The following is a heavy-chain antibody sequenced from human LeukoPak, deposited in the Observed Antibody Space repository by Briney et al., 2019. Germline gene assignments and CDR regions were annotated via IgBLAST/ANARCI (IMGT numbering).Heavy chain of an antibody. D-gene: IGHD3-3*01. CDR3: ARDLFNRDAFDI. CDR2: VSSRSSAI. CDR1: GFTFSTYN. J-gene: IGHJ3*02. V-gene: IGHV3-48*04. Sequence: PGGSLRLSCAASGFTFSTYNMVWVRQAPGMGLEWVASVSSRSSAIYYSDSVKGRFTISRDNAKNSLSLQMNSLRAEDTAIYCCARDLFNRDAFDIWGPGTMVTVSS.